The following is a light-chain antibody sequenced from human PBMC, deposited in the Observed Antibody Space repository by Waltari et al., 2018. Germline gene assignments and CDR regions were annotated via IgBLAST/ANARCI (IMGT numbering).Light chain of an antibody. CDR2: GAS. Sequence: EIVMTQSPATLSVSPGERAILSCRASQSVSNNLAWYQQKPGQAPRLLIYGASTRATGIPARFRGSGSGTEFILTISSLQSEDFAVYFCQQYDNWPPLTFGGGTKVEIK. CDR3: QQYDNWPPLT. CDR1: QSVSNN. V-gene: IGKV3-15*01. J-gene: IGKJ4*01.